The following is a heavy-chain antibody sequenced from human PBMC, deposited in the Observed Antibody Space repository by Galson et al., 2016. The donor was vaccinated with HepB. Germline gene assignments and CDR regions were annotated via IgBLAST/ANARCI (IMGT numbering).Heavy chain of an antibody. CDR3: AIMGSRGWYQYYYGMDT. D-gene: IGHD6-19*01. J-gene: IGHJ6*02. V-gene: IGHV5-51*01. CDR2: IYPGDSDT. Sequence: QSGAEVKKPGESLKISYKGSGYSFTSYWIGWVRQMPGKGLEWMGIIYPGDSDTRYSPSFQGRVTISADKTISTADLQWSSLKASDTAMYYCAIMGSRGWYQYYYGMDTWGQGTTVTVSS. CDR1: GYSFTSYW.